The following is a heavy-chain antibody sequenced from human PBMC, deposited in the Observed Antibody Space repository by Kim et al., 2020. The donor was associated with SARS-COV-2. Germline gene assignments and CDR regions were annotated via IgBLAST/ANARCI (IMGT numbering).Heavy chain of an antibody. CDR1: GFTFSSYG. CDR3: AKDQGLRYFADPGSRAFDI. Sequence: GGSLRLSCAASGFTFSSYGMHWVRQAPGKGLEWVAVISYDGSNKYYADSVKGRFTISRDNSKNTLYLQMNSLRAEDTAVYYCAKDQGLRYFADPGSRAFDIWGQGTMVTVSS. CDR2: ISYDGSNK. D-gene: IGHD3-9*01. V-gene: IGHV3-30*18. J-gene: IGHJ3*02.